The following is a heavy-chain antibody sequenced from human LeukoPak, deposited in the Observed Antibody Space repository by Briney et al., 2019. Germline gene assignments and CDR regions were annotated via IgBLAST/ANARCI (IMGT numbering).Heavy chain of an antibody. Sequence: ASVKVSCKASGYTFTGYYIFWVRQAPGQGLEWMGWINPNSGGTNYAQKFRGRVTMTRDTSINTAYMELNRLRSDDTAVYYCARDFGGTAYRNYYCGMDVWGQGTTVTVSS. CDR1: GYTFTGYY. CDR3: ARDFGGTAYRNYYCGMDV. V-gene: IGHV1-2*02. D-gene: IGHD1-7*01. J-gene: IGHJ6*02. CDR2: INPNSGGT.